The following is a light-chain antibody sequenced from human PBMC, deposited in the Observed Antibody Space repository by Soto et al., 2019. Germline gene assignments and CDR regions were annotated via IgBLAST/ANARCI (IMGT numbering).Light chain of an antibody. Sequence: EIVMTQSPXTLAVSPGERAALSCRASQSVSSNFAWYQQKPGQAPRLLIYGASSRATGTPARFSGSGSGTEFTLTISSLQSEDFAVYYCQQYNNWPYTFGLGTKLEMK. J-gene: IGKJ2*01. CDR3: QQYNNWPYT. CDR2: GAS. CDR1: QSVSSN. V-gene: IGKV3-15*01.